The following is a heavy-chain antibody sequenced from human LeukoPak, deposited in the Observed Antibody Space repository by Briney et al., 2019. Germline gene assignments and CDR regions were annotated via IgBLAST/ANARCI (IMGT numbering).Heavy chain of an antibody. Sequence: GGSLRLSCAASGFTFSSYEMNWVRQAPGKGLEWVSYISSSGSTIFYADSVKGRFTISRDNAKNSLYLQMNSLRAEDTAVYYCARDPPGDCSGGRCYNYWGQGTLVTVSS. CDR3: ARDPPGDCSGGRCYNY. CDR2: ISSSGSTI. CDR1: GFTFSSYE. D-gene: IGHD2-15*01. V-gene: IGHV3-48*03. J-gene: IGHJ4*02.